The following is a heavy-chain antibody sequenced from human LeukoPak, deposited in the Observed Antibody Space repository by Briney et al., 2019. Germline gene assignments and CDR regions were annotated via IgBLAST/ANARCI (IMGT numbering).Heavy chain of an antibody. Sequence: QPGGSLRLSCAASGFTFSSYAMSWVRQAPGKGLEWVSVISGSGGSTYYADSVKGRFTISRDNSKNTLYLQMNSLRAEDTALYYCAKDLLGYGSGSANFDYWGQGTLVTVSS. CDR1: GFTFSSYA. J-gene: IGHJ4*02. V-gene: IGHV3-23*01. D-gene: IGHD3-10*01. CDR3: AKDLLGYGSGSANFDY. CDR2: ISGSGGST.